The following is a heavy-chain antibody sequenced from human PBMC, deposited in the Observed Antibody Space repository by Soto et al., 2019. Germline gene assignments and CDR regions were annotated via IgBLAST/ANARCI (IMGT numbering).Heavy chain of an antibody. CDR1: GFTFSSYA. Sequence: EVQLLESGGGLVQPGGSLRLSCAASGFTFSSYAMSWVRQAPGKGLEWVSAISGSGGSTYYADSVKGRFTISRDNSKNTLYLQMSSLRAEDTAVYYCGKVVAARPFETFDYWGQGTLVTVSS. J-gene: IGHJ4*02. D-gene: IGHD6-6*01. CDR2: ISGSGGST. CDR3: GKVVAARPFETFDY. V-gene: IGHV3-23*01.